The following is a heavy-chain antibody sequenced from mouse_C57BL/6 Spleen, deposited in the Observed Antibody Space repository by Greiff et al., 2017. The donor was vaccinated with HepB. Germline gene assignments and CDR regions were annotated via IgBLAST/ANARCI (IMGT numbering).Heavy chain of an antibody. CDR3: AREGSNYRYYAMDY. J-gene: IGHJ4*01. V-gene: IGHV1-50*01. CDR1: GYTFTSYW. D-gene: IGHD2-1*01. CDR2: IDPSDSYT. Sequence: QVHLQQPGAELVKPGASVKLSCKASGYTFTSYWMQWVKQRPGQGLEWIGEIDPSDSYTNYNQKFKGKATLTVDTSPSTAYMQLSSLTSEDSAVYYCAREGSNYRYYAMDYWGQGTSVTVSS.